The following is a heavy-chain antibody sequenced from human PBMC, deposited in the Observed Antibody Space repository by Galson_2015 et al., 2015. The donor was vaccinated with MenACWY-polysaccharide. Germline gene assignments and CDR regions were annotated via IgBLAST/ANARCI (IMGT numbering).Heavy chain of an antibody. Sequence: CAISGDSVSSYSATWDWIRQSPSRGLEWLGRTYYRSTWSNDYEFSVRSRTEINPGTAKNQFSLHLNSVTPEDTAVYYCVRLVGNSWFDYWGQGILVTVSS. D-gene: IGHD6-13*01. CDR2: TYYRSTWSN. V-gene: IGHV6-1*01. J-gene: IGHJ4*02. CDR1: GDSVSSYSAT. CDR3: VRLVGNSWFDY.